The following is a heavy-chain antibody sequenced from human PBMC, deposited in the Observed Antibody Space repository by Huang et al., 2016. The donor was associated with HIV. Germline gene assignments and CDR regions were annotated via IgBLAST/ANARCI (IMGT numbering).Heavy chain of an antibody. D-gene: IGHD3-3*01. V-gene: IGHV4-59*01. J-gene: IGHJ4*02. CDR2: IDYSGST. Sequence: QVQLQESGPGLVKPSETLSLTCTVSGGSISTNYWSWIRQPPGKGLEWIGRIDYSGSTNYSPSLKSRVTILLDTSKNQFSLRVNSVTAADTAMYYCARDHHDFWRGYRRMYFFDHWGQGTLVTVSS. CDR3: ARDHHDFWRGYRRMYFFDH. CDR1: GGSISTNY.